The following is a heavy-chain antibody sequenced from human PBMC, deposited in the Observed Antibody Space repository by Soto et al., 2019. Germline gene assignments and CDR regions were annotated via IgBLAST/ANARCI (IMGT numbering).Heavy chain of an antibody. J-gene: IGHJ4*02. Sequence: PGGSMRLSSAACGFTLSNAWMDWVRKAQRKGREWVGRIKSKTDGGTTDYAAPVKGRFTISRDDSKNTLYLQMNSLKTEDTAVYYCTIATTLIAAAGTSEIDYWGQGTLVTVSS. V-gene: IGHV3-15*07. D-gene: IGHD6-13*01. CDR2: IKSKTDGGTT. CDR3: TIATTLIAAAGTSEIDY. CDR1: GFTLSNAW.